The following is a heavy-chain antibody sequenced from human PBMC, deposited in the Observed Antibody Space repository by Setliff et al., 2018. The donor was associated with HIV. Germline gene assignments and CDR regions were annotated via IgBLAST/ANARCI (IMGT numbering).Heavy chain of an antibody. J-gene: IGHJ4*02. CDR3: ARDPGWGALDY. CDR2: IYSGGTT. Sequence: ETLSLTCGVSGGSFSDSYWSWIRQAPGKGLEWVSIIYSGGTTYYADSVKGRFTISRDNAKNSLFLEMTSLRLEDTAVYYCARDPGWGALDYWAQGILVTVSS. V-gene: IGHV3-53*05. D-gene: IGHD1-26*01. CDR1: GGSFSDSY.